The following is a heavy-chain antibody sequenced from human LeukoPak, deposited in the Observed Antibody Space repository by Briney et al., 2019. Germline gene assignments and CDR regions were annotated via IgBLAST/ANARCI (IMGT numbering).Heavy chain of an antibody. CDR3: ARGVGPQAANYFDY. D-gene: IGHD2-15*01. V-gene: IGHV3-30*04. J-gene: IGHJ4*02. Sequence: GGSLRLSCAASGFTFSSYAMHWVRQAPGKGLEWVAVISYDGSNKYYADSVKGRFTISRDNSKNTLYLQMNSLRAEDTAVYYRARGVGPQAANYFDYWGQGTLVTVSS. CDR2: ISYDGSNK. CDR1: GFTFSSYA.